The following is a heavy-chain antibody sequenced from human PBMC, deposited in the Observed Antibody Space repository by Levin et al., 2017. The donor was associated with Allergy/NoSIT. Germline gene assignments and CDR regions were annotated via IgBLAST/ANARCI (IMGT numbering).Heavy chain of an antibody. CDR1: GFTFSSQT. Sequence: PGGSLRLSCAASGFTFSSQTMSWVRQTPGKGLQWVSAISDSGDNAYYADSVKGRFTISRDNSKNTLFLHMNSLRVEDTAVYYCANRGWLESWGQGTLVTVSS. V-gene: IGHV3-23*01. CDR3: ANRGWLES. J-gene: IGHJ5*01. CDR2: ISDSGDNA.